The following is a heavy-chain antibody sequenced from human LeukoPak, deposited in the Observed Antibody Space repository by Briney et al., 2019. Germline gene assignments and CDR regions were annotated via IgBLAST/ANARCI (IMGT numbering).Heavy chain of an antibody. J-gene: IGHJ4*02. CDR3: AKDRASRWYVDY. V-gene: IGHV3-30*18. CDR2: ISYDGSNK. CDR1: GFTFSSYG. Sequence: GGSLRLSCAASGFTFSSYGMHWVRQAPGKGLEWVAVISYDGSNKYYADSVKGRFTISRDNSKSTLYLQMNSLRAEDTAVYYCAKDRASRWYVDYWGQGTLVTVSS. D-gene: IGHD6-13*01.